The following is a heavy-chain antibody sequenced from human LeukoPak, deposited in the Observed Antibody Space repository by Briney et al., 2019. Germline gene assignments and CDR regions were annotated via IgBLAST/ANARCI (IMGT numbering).Heavy chain of an antibody. J-gene: IGHJ4*02. CDR3: ARAPHFSDTSGSRYYFDY. D-gene: IGHD3-22*01. CDR2: IYYSGNT. CDR1: GGSIRSTTYY. Sequence: SETLSLTCRVSGGSIRSTTYYWGWIRQPPGKGLEWIGSIYYSGNTYYSPSLMSRVTISVDTSKNQFSLNLSSVTAADTAVYYCARAPHFSDTSGSRYYFDYWGQGALVTVSS. V-gene: IGHV4-39*07.